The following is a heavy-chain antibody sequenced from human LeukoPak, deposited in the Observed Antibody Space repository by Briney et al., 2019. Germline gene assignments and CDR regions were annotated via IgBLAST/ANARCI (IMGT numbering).Heavy chain of an antibody. Sequence: GGSLRLSCAASGFTFNNYEMNWVGQAPGKGLEWVSYISSSGSTIHYADSVKGRFTISRDNAKNSLYLQMKSLRAEDTAVYYCARGPTSIAATYDYWGQGSLVTASS. J-gene: IGHJ4*02. CDR2: ISSSGSTI. CDR1: GFTFNNYE. D-gene: IGHD6-6*01. V-gene: IGHV3-48*03. CDR3: ARGPTSIAATYDY.